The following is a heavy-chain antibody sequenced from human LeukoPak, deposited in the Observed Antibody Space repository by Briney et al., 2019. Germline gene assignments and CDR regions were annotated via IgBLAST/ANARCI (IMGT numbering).Heavy chain of an antibody. CDR1: GFTFSSYS. D-gene: IGHD2-2*01. V-gene: IGHV3-30*18. CDR2: ISYDGRNK. J-gene: IGHJ4*02. Sequence: PGGSLRLSCAASGFTFSSYSMNWVRQAPGKGLEWVAVISYDGRNKHYPDSVKGRFTISRDISTDTLWLQMDSLRTEDTAVYYCAKGPLRGTAAAIDYWGQGTLVTVSS. CDR3: AKGPLRGTAAAIDY.